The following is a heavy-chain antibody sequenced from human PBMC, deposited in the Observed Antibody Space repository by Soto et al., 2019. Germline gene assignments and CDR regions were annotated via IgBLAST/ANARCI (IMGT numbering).Heavy chain of an antibody. D-gene: IGHD3-10*01. CDR1: GYTFTGYY. CDR3: ARHYGSGSYYLDY. Sequence: ASVKVSCKASGYTFTGYYMHWVRQAPGQGLEWMGWINPNSGGTNYAQKFQGWVTMTRDTSISTAYMELSRLRSDDTAVYYCARHYGSGSYYLDYWGQGTLVTVSS. J-gene: IGHJ4*02. CDR2: INPNSGGT. V-gene: IGHV1-2*04.